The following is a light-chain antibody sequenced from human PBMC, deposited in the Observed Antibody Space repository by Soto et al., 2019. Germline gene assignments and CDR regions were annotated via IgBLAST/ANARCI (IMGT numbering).Light chain of an antibody. CDR2: LGS. J-gene: IGKJ3*01. Sequence: DIVMTQSPLSLPVTPGEPASISCRSSQSLLHSNGYNYLDWYLQKPGQSPQLLIYLGSNRASGVPDRFSGSGSGTDSTLNISRVEAEDVGVYYCMQALQTPFTFGPGTKVDIK. CDR3: MQALQTPFT. CDR1: QSLLHSNGYNY. V-gene: IGKV2-28*01.